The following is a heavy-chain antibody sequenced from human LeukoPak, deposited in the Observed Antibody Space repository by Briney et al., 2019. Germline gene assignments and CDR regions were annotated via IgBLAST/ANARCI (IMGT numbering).Heavy chain of an antibody. J-gene: IGHJ4*02. V-gene: IGHV3-23*01. CDR1: GFTFSSYA. CDR2: ISDRGDKT. Sequence: GSLRLSCAAPGFTFSSYAMTVVRQAPGKGLEWVSAISDRGDKTHYADSVKGRFTISRDNSKNTVYLQMSSLRAEDTAIYYCAKDWSCDYWGQGTLVTVSS. CDR3: AKDWSCDY. D-gene: IGHD1-26*01.